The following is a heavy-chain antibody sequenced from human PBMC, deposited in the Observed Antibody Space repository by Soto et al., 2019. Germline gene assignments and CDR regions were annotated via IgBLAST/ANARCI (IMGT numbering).Heavy chain of an antibody. CDR1: GFTFSSYG. V-gene: IGHV3-33*01. Sequence: QVQLVESGGGVVQPGRSLRLSCAASGFTFSSYGMHWVRQAPGKGLEWVAGIWYDGSNKYYADSVKGRFTISRDNSKNKLYLKMNSLRAEDTAVYYCARDSGGSGWTFDYWGQGSLVTVSS. J-gene: IGHJ4*02. CDR3: ARDSGGSGWTFDY. CDR2: IWYDGSNK. D-gene: IGHD6-19*01.